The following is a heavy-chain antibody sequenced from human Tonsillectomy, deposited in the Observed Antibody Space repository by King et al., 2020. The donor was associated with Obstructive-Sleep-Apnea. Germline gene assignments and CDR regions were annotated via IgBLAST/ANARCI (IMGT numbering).Heavy chain of an antibody. Sequence: VQLVESGGGVVQPGRSLRLSCAASGFTFSSYGMHWVRQAPGKGLEWVAFIRYDGSNKYYADSVKGRFTISRDNSKNTLYLQMNSLRAEDTAVYYCAKTPDTAMVSDYYYGMDVWGQGTTVTVSS. CDR1: GFTFSSYG. V-gene: IGHV3-30*02. CDR3: AKTPDTAMVSDYYYGMDV. J-gene: IGHJ6*02. CDR2: IRYDGSNK. D-gene: IGHD5-18*01.